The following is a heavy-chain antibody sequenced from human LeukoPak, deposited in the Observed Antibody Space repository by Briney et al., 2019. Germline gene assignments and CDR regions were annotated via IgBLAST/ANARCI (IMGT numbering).Heavy chain of an antibody. V-gene: IGHV4-30-4*07. CDR2: VYSSEGT. CDR1: GGSISSGGYS. CDR3: ARHRAAKGQYNWFDP. D-gene: IGHD6-25*01. Sequence: SQTLSLTCAVSGGSISSGGYSWSWIRQPPGKGLEWIAYVYSSEGTNFNPSLKSRVSVSLDTSKRQFSLKLRSVTAADTAVYFCARHRAAKGQYNWFDPWGQGTLVTVSS. J-gene: IGHJ5*02.